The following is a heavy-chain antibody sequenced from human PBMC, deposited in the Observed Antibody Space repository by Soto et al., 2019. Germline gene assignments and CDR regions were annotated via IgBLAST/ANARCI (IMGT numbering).Heavy chain of an antibody. D-gene: IGHD6-6*01. CDR1: GFTFSDYY. V-gene: IGHV3-11*01. CDR3: ARDRGWAARRGGGADV. CDR2: ISSSGSTI. J-gene: IGHJ6*04. Sequence: GGSLRLSCAASGFTFSDYYMSWIRQAPGKGLEWVSYISSSGSTIYYPDSVKGRFTISRENAKNSLYLQMNSLRAEDTAGYYCARDRGWAARRGGGADVWGKGTTVTVSS.